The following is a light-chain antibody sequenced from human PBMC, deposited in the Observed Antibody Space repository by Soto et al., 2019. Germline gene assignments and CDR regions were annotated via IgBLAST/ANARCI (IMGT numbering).Light chain of an antibody. Sequence: QAVVTQPPSVSGAPGQRVTISCTGSSSNIGAGYDVHWYQQLPGTAPKLLIYGNSNRPSGVPDRFSGSKSGTSASLAITGLRAEDEADYSCQSYDSSLSGWVFGGGTKLTVL. CDR3: QSYDSSLSGWV. J-gene: IGLJ3*02. V-gene: IGLV1-40*01. CDR1: SSNIGAGYD. CDR2: GNS.